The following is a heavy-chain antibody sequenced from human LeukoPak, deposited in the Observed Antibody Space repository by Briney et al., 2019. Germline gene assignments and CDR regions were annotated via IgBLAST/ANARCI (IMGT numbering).Heavy chain of an antibody. Sequence: GASVKVSCKASGGTFSSYAISWVRQAPGQGLEWMGGIIPIFGTANYAQKFQGRVTITADESTSTAYMELSSLGPEDTAVYYCARDSYYYGSGSYALFDPWGQGTLVTVSS. CDR1: GGTFSSYA. CDR2: IIPIFGTA. V-gene: IGHV1-69*13. J-gene: IGHJ5*02. D-gene: IGHD3-10*01. CDR3: ARDSYYYGSGSYALFDP.